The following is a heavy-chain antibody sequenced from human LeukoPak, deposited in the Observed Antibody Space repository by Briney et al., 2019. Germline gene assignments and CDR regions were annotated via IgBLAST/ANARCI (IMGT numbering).Heavy chain of an antibody. CDR3: ATDCSSTSCYPRYY. J-gene: IGHJ4*02. CDR1: GFTFSSYW. V-gene: IGHV3-7*03. D-gene: IGHD2-2*01. CDR2: IKQDGSEK. Sequence: PGGSLRLSCAASGFTFSSYWMSWVRQAPGKGLEWVANIKQDGSEKYYVDSVKGRFTISRDNAKNSLYLQMNSLRAEDTAVYYCATDCSSTSCYPRYYWGQGTLVTVSS.